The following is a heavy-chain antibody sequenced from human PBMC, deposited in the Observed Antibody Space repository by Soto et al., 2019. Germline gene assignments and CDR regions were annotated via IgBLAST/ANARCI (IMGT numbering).Heavy chain of an antibody. CDR1: GFTVSSNY. Sequence: EVQLVESGGGLVQPGGSLRLSCAASGFTVSSNYMSWVRQAPGKGLEWVSVIYSGGSTYYADSVKGRFTISRDNSKNTLYLQMNSLRAEDTAVYYCALSIAAAFDYGYWGQGTLVTVSS. V-gene: IGHV3-66*01. CDR2: IYSGGST. CDR3: ALSIAAAFDYGY. D-gene: IGHD6-13*01. J-gene: IGHJ4*02.